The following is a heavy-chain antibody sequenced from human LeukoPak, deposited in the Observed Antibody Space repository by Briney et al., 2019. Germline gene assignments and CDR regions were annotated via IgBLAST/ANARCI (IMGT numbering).Heavy chain of an antibody. CDR2: ISSTEGGT. J-gene: IGHJ4*02. D-gene: IGHD3-22*01. Sequence: RSWVRQAPGKGLEWVSAISSTEGGTYQADSVRGGFTISRDNAKNSLYLQMNSLRAEDTAVYYCARDPYDSSGYYLANYWGQGTLVTVSS. CDR3: ARDPYDSSGYYLANY. V-gene: IGHV3-23*01.